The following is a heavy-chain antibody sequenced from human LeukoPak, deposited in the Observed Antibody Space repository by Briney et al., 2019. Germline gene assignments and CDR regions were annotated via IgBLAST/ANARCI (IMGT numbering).Heavy chain of an antibody. D-gene: IGHD2-21*01. J-gene: IGHJ4*02. Sequence: VASVTVSCKVSGYTLTELSMHWVRQAPGKGLEWMGGFDPEDGETIYAQKFQGRVTMTEDTSTDTAYMELSSLRSEDTAVYYCATDAVHAYCGGDCPPRYWGQGTLVTVSS. V-gene: IGHV1-24*01. CDR3: ATDAVHAYCGGDCPPRY. CDR2: FDPEDGET. CDR1: GYTLTELS.